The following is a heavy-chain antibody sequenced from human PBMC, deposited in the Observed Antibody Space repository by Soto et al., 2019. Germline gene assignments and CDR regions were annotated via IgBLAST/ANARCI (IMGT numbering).Heavy chain of an antibody. CDR1: GFTFSNYS. CDR3: ARIDDIGGHSYGYAHGMGV. CDR2: ISSSSSYI. Sequence: GGSLRLSCAASGFTFSNYSMNWVRQAPGKGLEWVSSISSSSSYIYYADSVKGRFTISRDNAKNSLYLQMNSLRAEDTAVYYCARIDDIGGHSYGYAHGMGVWGQGTTVTVSS. V-gene: IGHV3-21*01. J-gene: IGHJ6*02. D-gene: IGHD5-18*01.